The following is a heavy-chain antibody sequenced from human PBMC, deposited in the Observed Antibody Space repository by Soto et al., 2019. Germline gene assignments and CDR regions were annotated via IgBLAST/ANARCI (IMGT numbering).Heavy chain of an antibody. J-gene: IGHJ6*02. CDR2: IYYSGST. Sequence: SETLSLTCTVSGGSISSSSYYCGWIRQPPGKGLEWIGSIYYSGSTYYNPSLKSRVTISVDTSKNQFSLKLSSVTAADTAVYYCARRDTAMVDYYYYGMDVWGQGTTVT. D-gene: IGHD5-18*01. CDR3: ARRDTAMVDYYYYGMDV. CDR1: GGSISSSSYY. V-gene: IGHV4-39*01.